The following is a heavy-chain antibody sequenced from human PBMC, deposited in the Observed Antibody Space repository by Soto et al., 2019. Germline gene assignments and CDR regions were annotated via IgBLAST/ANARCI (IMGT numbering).Heavy chain of an antibody. V-gene: IGHV1-69*13. CDR1: GGTFSSSA. D-gene: IGHD3-22*01. CDR3: ARTRRGTYYYDSSGSDY. CDR2: IIPIFGTA. Sequence: ASVKVSCKASGGTFSSSAISWVRHAPGQGLEWMGGIIPIFGTANYAQKFQGRVTITADESTSTAYMELSSLRSEDTAVYYCARTRRGTYYYDSSGSDYWGQGTLVTVSS. J-gene: IGHJ4*02.